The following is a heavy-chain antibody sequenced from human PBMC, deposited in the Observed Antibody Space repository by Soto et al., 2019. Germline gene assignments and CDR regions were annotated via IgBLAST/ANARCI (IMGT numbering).Heavy chain of an antibody. CDR3: ARRRTSSSSRGFDP. V-gene: IGHV4-39*01. D-gene: IGHD6-6*01. CDR1: GGSISSSIYY. Sequence: SETLSLTCTVSGGSISSSIYYWGWIRHPPGKGLEWIGSIYYSGSTYYNPSLKSRVTISVDTSKNQFSLKLSSVTAADTAVYYCARRRTSSSSRGFDPWGQGTLVTVSS. CDR2: IYYSGST. J-gene: IGHJ5*02.